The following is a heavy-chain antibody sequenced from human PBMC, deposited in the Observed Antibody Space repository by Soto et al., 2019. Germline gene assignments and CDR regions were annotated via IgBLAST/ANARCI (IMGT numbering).Heavy chain of an antibody. CDR1: GDTFSSQA. CDR3: ARATTTIFGVAYYYYGMDV. V-gene: IGHV1-69*13. D-gene: IGHD3-3*01. J-gene: IGHJ6*02. CDR2: IIPFFGAT. Sequence: SVKVSCKASGDTFSSQAFSWVRLAPGQGLEWMGVIIPFFGATNYAQKFQGRITITADESTSTVYMELSSLRSEDTAVYYCARATTTIFGVAYYYYGMDVWGQGTTVTVSS.